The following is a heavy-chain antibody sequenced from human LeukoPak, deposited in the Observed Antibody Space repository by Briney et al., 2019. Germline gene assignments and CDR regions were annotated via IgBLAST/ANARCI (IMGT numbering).Heavy chain of an antibody. Sequence: GGSLRLSCAASGFTFSSYAMSWGRQAPGKGLEWVSAISGSGGSTYYADSVKGRFAISRDNSKNTLYLQMNSLRAEDTAVYYCVLPYDYGDYVFDYWGQGTLVTVSS. CDR3: VLPYDYGDYVFDY. J-gene: IGHJ4*02. V-gene: IGHV3-23*01. CDR1: GFTFSSYA. D-gene: IGHD4-17*01. CDR2: ISGSGGST.